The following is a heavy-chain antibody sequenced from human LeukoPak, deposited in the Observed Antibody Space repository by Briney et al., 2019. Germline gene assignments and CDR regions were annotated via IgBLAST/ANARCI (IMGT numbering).Heavy chain of an antibody. CDR1: VYSFNDYY. Sequence: ASVTVSFKTSVYSFNDYYLHWVRQAPGQGLEWMGWINPNSGRTDYAPKFQGRVTLTTDTSITTAYMELSSLISGDTALYYCARDSSDVLTGYYHFWGQGTLVTVSS. J-gene: IGHJ4*02. V-gene: IGHV1-2*02. CDR2: INPNSGRT. D-gene: IGHD3-9*01. CDR3: ARDSSDVLTGYYHF.